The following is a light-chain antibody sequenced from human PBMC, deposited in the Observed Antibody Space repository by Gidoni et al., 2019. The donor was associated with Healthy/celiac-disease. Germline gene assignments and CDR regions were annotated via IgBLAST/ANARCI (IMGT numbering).Light chain of an antibody. CDR1: QGISNY. CDR2: AAF. V-gene: IGKV1-27*01. J-gene: IGKJ4*01. CDR3: QKYNSAPQLT. Sequence: DIQMTQSPSSLSASVGDRVTITCRASQGISNYLAWYQQKPGKVPKLLIYAAFTLQSGVPSRFSGSGSGKDFTLTISSLQPEDVATYYCQKYNSAPQLTFGGGTKVEIK.